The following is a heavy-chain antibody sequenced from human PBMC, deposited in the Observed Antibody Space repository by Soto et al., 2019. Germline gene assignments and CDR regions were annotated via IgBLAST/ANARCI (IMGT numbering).Heavy chain of an antibody. CDR3: ARGSPILSYDFFLTPGWFDP. V-gene: IGHV1-2*02. CDR2: INPNSGGT. J-gene: IGHJ5*02. CDR1: GYTFTGYY. D-gene: IGHD3-3*01. Sequence: ASVKVSCKXSGYTFTGYYMHWVRQAPGQGLEWMGWINPNSGGTNYAQKFQGRVTMTRDTSISTAYMELSRLRSDDTAVYYCARGSPILSYDFFLTPGWFDPWGQGTLVTVSS.